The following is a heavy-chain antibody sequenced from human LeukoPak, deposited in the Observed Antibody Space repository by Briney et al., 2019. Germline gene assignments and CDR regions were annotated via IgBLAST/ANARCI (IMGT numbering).Heavy chain of an antibody. D-gene: IGHD3-10*01. Sequence: SETLSLTCAVSGGSISSGGYSWSWIRQPPGKGLEWIGYISHSGSTYYNPSLKSRVTISVDGSKNQFSLKLSSVTAADTAVYYCARGGSDYFDSWGQGTLVTVSS. CDR1: GGSISSGGYS. CDR3: ARGGSDYFDS. V-gene: IGHV4-30-2*01. CDR2: ISHSGST. J-gene: IGHJ4*02.